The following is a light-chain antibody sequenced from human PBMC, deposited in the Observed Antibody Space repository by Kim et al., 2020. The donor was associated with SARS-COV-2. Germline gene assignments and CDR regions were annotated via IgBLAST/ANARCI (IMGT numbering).Light chain of an antibody. CDR1: QRGSKS. CDR2: DAS. J-gene: IGKJ4*01. Sequence: PGERATLSCRARQRGSKSLGWYQQKTGQAPRLLIYDASNRATGIPARFSGSGSGTDFTLTISSLEPEDFAVYYCQQRSKWPLTFGGGTKVDIK. CDR3: QQRSKWPLT. V-gene: IGKV3-11*01.